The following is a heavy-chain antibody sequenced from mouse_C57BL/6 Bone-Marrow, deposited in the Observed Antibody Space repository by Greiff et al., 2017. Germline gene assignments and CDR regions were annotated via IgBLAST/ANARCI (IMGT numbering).Heavy chain of an antibody. Sequence: VQLKQSGAELVRPGASVKLSCTASGFTFKNDYMHWVKQRPEQGLEWIGGIDPYNGDTEYAPKFQGKATMTADTSSNTACLQLSSLTSEDTAVYYCTTRSSYGLYYAMDYWGQGTSVTVSS. V-gene: IGHV14-4*01. D-gene: IGHD1-1*01. CDR1: GFTFKNDY. J-gene: IGHJ4*01. CDR2: IDPYNGDT. CDR3: TTRSSYGLYYAMDY.